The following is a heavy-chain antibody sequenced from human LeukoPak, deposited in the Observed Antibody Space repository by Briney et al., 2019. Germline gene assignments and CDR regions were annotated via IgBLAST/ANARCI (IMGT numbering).Heavy chain of an antibody. CDR1: GGSFSGYL. CDR3: ARGGVGKCVGGFDY. J-gene: IGHJ4*02. Sequence: SETLSLTCAVYGGSFSGYLWSWIRPPPGKGLEWIGEINHSGSTNYNPSLKSRVTISVDTSKNKISLRLSSVTAADTAVYYCARGGVGKCVGGFDYWGQGTLVTVSS. CDR2: INHSGST. V-gene: IGHV4-34*01. D-gene: IGHD4-23*01.